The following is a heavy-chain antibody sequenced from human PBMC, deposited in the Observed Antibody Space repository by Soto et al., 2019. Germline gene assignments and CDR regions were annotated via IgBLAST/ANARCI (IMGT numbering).Heavy chain of an antibody. D-gene: IGHD2-21*01. J-gene: IGHJ6*01. CDR3: ARGGFVAGLYNAMDA. CDR1: GGTLSTNA. Sequence: SVKVSCKASGGTLSTNAISWVRQAPGQGLEWMGAIIPMFGPPKYAQKFQGRVTITADNPTSTIYMEMISLTSADTAVYYCARGGFVAGLYNAMDAWGQGTAVTVSS. V-gene: IGHV1-69*06. CDR2: IIPMFGPP.